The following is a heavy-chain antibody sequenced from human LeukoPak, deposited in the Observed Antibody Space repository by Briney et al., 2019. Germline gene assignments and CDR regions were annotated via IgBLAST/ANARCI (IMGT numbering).Heavy chain of an antibody. CDR2: ISWNSGVI. J-gene: IGHJ4*02. V-gene: IGHV3-9*01. CDR3: AKVRPPGSYHNLAIDY. CDR1: GFKFGDYA. Sequence: TGGSLRLSCAASGFKFGDYAMHWVRQAPGKGLEWVSGISWNSGVIDYADSVKGRFTISRDNAKNSLYLQMNSLRVEDTALYYCAKVRPPGSYHNLAIDYWGQGTLVTVSS. D-gene: IGHD3-10*01.